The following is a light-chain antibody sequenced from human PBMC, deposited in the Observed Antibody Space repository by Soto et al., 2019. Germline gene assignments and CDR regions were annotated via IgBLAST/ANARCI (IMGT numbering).Light chain of an antibody. CDR1: SSDVGGYNY. V-gene: IGLV2-8*01. CDR2: EVS. CDR3: SSYAGSNNWN. J-gene: IGLJ1*01. Sequence: QSPLTQPHSASGSPGQSVTISCTGTSSDVGGYNYVSWYQQHPGKAPKPMIYEVSKRPSGVPDRFSGSKSGNTASLTVSGLQAEYEADYYCSSYAGSNNWNFGTGTKLTVL.